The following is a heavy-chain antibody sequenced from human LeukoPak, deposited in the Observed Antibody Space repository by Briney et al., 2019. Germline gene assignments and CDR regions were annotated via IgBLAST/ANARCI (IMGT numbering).Heavy chain of an antibody. CDR1: GGSFSGYY. J-gene: IGHJ3*02. D-gene: IGHD2-21*02. Sequence: SETLSLTCAVYGGSFSGYYWSWIRQPPGKGLEWIGEINHSGSTNYNPSLKSRVTISVDTSKNQFSLKLSSVTAADTAVYYCARLWVLTATTDDAFDIWGQGTMVTVSS. V-gene: IGHV4-34*01. CDR2: INHSGST. CDR3: ARLWVLTATTDDAFDI.